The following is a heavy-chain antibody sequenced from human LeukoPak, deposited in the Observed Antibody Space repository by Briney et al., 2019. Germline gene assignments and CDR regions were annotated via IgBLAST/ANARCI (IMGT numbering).Heavy chain of an antibody. J-gene: IGHJ5*02. Sequence: SVKVSRKASGGTFSSYAISWVRQAPGQGLEWMGGIIPIFGTANYAQKFQGRVTITADESTSTAYMELSSLRSEDTAVYYCARGAYSSGWYGNWFDPWGQGTLVTVSS. D-gene: IGHD6-19*01. CDR1: GGTFSSYA. V-gene: IGHV1-69*01. CDR3: ARGAYSSGWYGNWFDP. CDR2: IIPIFGTA.